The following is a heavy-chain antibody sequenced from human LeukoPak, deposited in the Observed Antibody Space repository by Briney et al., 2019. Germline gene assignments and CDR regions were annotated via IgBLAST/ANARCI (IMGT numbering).Heavy chain of an antibody. CDR1: GFTFSNYS. CDR2: ISSSSSYI. J-gene: IGHJ4*02. V-gene: IGHV3-21*01. D-gene: IGHD2-2*01. CDR3: ARDKNIVVDRSFDY. Sequence: GGSLRLSCAASGFTFSNYSMNWVRQAPGKGLEWVSSISSSSSYIYYADSVKGRFTISRDNAKNSLYLQMNSLRAEDTAVYYCARDKNIVVDRSFDYWGQGTLVTVSS.